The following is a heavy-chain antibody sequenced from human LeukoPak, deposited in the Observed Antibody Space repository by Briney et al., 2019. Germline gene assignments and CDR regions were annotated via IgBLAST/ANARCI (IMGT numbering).Heavy chain of an antibody. CDR2: ISYDGSNK. Sequence: SGGSLRLSCAASGFTFSSYAMHWVRQAPGKGLEWVAVISYDGSNKYYADSVKGRFTISRDNSKNTLYLQMNSLRAEDTAVYYCARDRGSGSGNFDWFDPWGQGTLVTVSS. J-gene: IGHJ5*02. CDR1: GFTFSSYA. D-gene: IGHD3-10*01. V-gene: IGHV3-30*04. CDR3: ARDRGSGSGNFDWFDP.